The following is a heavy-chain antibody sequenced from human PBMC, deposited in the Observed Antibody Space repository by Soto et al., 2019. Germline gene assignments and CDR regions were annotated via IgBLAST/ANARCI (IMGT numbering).Heavy chain of an antibody. CDR2: VSPENSNA. D-gene: IGHD1-1*01. CDR3: EVTTGY. J-gene: IGHJ4*02. Sequence: QVQVVQSRAEVQKPGASVKVSCKTSGYTFTDYDINWVRQAPGQGLEYMGWVSPENSNAGYAQQFRGRVSMTTNTIISTAYLELTDLRYEDTAVYYCEVTTGYWGQGTMVNVSS. V-gene: IGHV1-8*01. CDR1: GYTFTDYD.